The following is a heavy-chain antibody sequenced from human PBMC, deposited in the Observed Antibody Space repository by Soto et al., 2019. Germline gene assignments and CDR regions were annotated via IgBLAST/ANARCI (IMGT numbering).Heavy chain of an antibody. Sequence: SETLSLTCTVSGGSISSYYWSWIRQPPGKGLEWIGYIYYSGSTNYNPSLKSRVTISVDTSKNQFSLKLSSVTAADTAVYYCARDITMVRGANAFDIWGQGTMVTVSS. CDR2: IYYSGST. CDR3: ARDITMVRGANAFDI. D-gene: IGHD3-10*01. V-gene: IGHV4-59*01. J-gene: IGHJ3*02. CDR1: GGSISSYY.